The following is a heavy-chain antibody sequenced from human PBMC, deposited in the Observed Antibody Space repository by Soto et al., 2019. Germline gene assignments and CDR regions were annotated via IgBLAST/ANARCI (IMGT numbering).Heavy chain of an antibody. CDR3: ARDATYYYDSSGYWYFDL. CDR2: IFYSGST. J-gene: IGHJ2*01. CDR1: GGSISSGGYY. Sequence: SETLSLTCTVSGGSISSGGYYWSWIRQYPGKGLEWIGYIFYSGSTYYNPSLKSRVTISVDTSKNQFSLKLSSVTAADTAVYYCARDATYYYDSSGYWYFDLWGRGTLVTVSP. V-gene: IGHV4-31*03. D-gene: IGHD3-22*01.